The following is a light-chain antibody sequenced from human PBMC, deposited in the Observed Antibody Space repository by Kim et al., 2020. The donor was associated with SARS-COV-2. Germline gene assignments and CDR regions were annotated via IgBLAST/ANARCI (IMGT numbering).Light chain of an antibody. V-gene: IGKV1-5*03. CDR2: RAS. CDR1: QSSDYW. CDR3: QQYSRTPYT. Sequence: DIQMTQSPSTLSASVGDTVTITCRASQSSDYWLAWYQQKPGKAPKLLIYRASTLQSGVPSRFSGSGSETEFTLTISSLQPDDCATYYCQQYSRTPYTFGQGTKLEI. J-gene: IGKJ2*01.